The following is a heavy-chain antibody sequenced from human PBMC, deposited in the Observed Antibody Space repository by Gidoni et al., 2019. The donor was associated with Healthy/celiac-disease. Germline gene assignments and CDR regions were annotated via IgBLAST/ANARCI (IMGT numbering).Heavy chain of an antibody. J-gene: IGHJ4*02. D-gene: IGHD2-21*02. CDR2: IIPIFGTA. Sequence: QVQLVQSGAEVTKPGSSVKVSCKASGGTFSSYAISWVRQAPGQGLEWMGGIIPIFGTANYAQKFQGRVTSTADESTSTAYMELSSLRSEDTAVYYCARTGGDCGGDCYSHYFDYWGQGTLVTVSS. V-gene: IGHV1-69*01. CDR3: ARTGGDCGGDCYSHYFDY. CDR1: GGTFSSYA.